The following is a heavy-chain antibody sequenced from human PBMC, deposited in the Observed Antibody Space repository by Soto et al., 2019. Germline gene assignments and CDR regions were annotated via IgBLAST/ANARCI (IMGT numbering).Heavy chain of an antibody. D-gene: IGHD3-3*01. J-gene: IGHJ4*02. Sequence: LRLSCEASGFSFSSSAMNWVRQAPGKGLEWISVISGSGGATYFADSVKGRFTISRDNSKNTLYLQMNSLRAEDTTVYYCAKATLRVVHPLVFDHWGQGSLVTVSS. CDR2: ISGSGGAT. CDR1: GFSFSSSA. CDR3: AKATLRVVHPLVFDH. V-gene: IGHV3-23*01.